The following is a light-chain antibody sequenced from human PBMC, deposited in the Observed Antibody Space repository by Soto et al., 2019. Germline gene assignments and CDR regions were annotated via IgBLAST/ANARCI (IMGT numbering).Light chain of an antibody. Sequence: EVVMTQSPATLSVSPGERATLPCRASQSISSDLAWYQQRPGQAPRLLIYGASTRDTGVPARFSGSGSGTEFTLNISSLQSEDFAVYYCQQYNYWPPLTFGGGTKVDIK. CDR1: QSISSD. J-gene: IGKJ4*01. CDR2: GAS. V-gene: IGKV3-15*01. CDR3: QQYNYWPPLT.